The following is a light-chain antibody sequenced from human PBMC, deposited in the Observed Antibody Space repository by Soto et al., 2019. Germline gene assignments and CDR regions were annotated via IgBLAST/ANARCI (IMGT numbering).Light chain of an antibody. J-gene: IGLJ1*01. CDR3: QSYDSSLHVHYV. Sequence: QSVLTQPPSVSGAPGQRVTISCTGSSFNLGAGYDVHWYQHFPGTAPKLLIYDNHNRPSGVPDRFSGSKSGTSASLAITGLQAEDEDDYYCQSYDSSLHVHYVFGTGTKVTVL. CDR1: SFNLGAGYD. V-gene: IGLV1-40*01. CDR2: DNH.